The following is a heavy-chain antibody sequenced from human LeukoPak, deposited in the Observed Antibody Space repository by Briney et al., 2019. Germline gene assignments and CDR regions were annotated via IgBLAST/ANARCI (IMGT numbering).Heavy chain of an antibody. Sequence: GGSLRLSCAASGFTFTNYAMSWVRQAPGKGLEWVSSIIANGGRAYYADSVKGRFTISRDNSKNTPYLQMNSLRAEDTAVYYCAKVPYYYDSSGYIYFDYWGQGTLVTVSS. J-gene: IGHJ4*02. CDR1: GFTFTNYA. V-gene: IGHV3-23*01. CDR2: IIANGGRA. CDR3: AKVPYYYDSSGYIYFDY. D-gene: IGHD3-22*01.